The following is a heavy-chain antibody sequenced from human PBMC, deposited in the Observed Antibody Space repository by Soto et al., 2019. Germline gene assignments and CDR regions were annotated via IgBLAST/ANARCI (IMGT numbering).Heavy chain of an antibody. V-gene: IGHV3-33*01. Sequence: GGSLRLSCAASGFTFTSHVMNWVRQAPGKGLEWVAGIWIDGSDKFYTDSVKGRFTISRDNSKNILYLQMNSLRAEDTAVYYCARDQHYDLWSGYAYYYYGMDVWGQGTTVTVSS. CDR1: GFTFTSHV. J-gene: IGHJ6*02. D-gene: IGHD3-3*01. CDR2: IWIDGSDK. CDR3: ARDQHYDLWSGYAYYYYGMDV.